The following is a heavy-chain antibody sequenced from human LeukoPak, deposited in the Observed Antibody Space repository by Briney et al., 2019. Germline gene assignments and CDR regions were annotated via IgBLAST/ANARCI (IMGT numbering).Heavy chain of an antibody. CDR3: ARSDVKGLNYYYYYGMDV. Sequence: PSETLSLTCTVSGGSISSYYWSWIRQPPGKGLEWIGYIYYSGSTNYNPSLKSRVTISVDTSKNQFSLKLSSVTAADTAVYYCARSDVKGLNYYYYYGMDVWGQGTTVTVSS. CDR2: IYYSGST. D-gene: IGHD3-10*02. CDR1: GGSISSYY. J-gene: IGHJ6*02. V-gene: IGHV4-59*01.